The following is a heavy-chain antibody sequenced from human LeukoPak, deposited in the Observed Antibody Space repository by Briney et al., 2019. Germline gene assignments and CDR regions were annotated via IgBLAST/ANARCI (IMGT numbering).Heavy chain of an antibody. V-gene: IGHV4-38-2*02. D-gene: IGHD6-13*01. CDR3: ARTAAGYRDYDY. CDR2: IFHSGNT. Sequence: SETLSLTCSVSGFSISRGYYWGWIRQPPGKGLEWIGHIFHSGNTYYNPFLESRVTISVDTSKNQFSLNLSFVTAADTAVYYCARTAAGYRDYDYWGQGTLVTISS. CDR1: GFSISRGYY. J-gene: IGHJ4*02.